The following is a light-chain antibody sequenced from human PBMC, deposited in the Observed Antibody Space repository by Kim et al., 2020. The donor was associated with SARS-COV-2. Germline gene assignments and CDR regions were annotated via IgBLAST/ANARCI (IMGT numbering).Light chain of an antibody. V-gene: IGKV1-9*01. Sequence: SSSVGDRVTITFRATHDISNFLALYQQKPEKAPKPLIYAASTLQSGVPSKFSGRGSGTDFTLTLTSLQPEDFATYYCQQLNNYPYPFGQETTLEI. CDR3: QQLNNYPYP. J-gene: IGKJ2*01. CDR2: AAS. CDR1: HDISNF.